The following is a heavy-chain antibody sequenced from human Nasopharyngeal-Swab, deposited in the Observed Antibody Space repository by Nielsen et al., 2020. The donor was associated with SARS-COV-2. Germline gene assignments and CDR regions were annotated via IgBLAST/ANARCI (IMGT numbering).Heavy chain of an antibody. CDR1: GLTFSNNP. Sequence: GESLKISCADSGLTFSNNPVNWVRQAPGKGLEWVSHIDPSGNIYYADSVKGRFTISGDNAKNSLYLQMNSLRAEDTAVYYCARGSGITGDYRDSWGQGTLVTVSS. CDR3: ARGSGITGDYRDS. V-gene: IGHV3-48*01. D-gene: IGHD4-17*01. J-gene: IGHJ4*02. CDR2: IDPSGNI.